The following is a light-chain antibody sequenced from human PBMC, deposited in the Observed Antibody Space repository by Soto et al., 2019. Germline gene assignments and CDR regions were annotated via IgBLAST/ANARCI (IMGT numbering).Light chain of an antibody. CDR2: WAS. V-gene: IGKV4-1*01. J-gene: IGKJ2*01. CDR3: QHYESTPPS. Sequence: DIVMTQSPDSLAVSLGERATINCKSSQSVLYSSNNKNYLAWYQQRPGQPPKLLIYWASTRESGVPDRFSGSGSVSDSTPTITTLQAKDGAVYYYQHYESTPPSFGQGTNLEIK. CDR1: QSVLYSSNNKNY.